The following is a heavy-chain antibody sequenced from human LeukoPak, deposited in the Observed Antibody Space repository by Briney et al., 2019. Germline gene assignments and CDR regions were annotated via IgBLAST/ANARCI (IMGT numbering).Heavy chain of an antibody. J-gene: IGHJ4*02. Sequence: GGSLRLSCAASGFTFSDYAMSWVRQAPGKGLEWVAVIWYDGSNKYYADSVKGRFTISRDNSKNTLYLQMNSLRAEDTAVYYCARDGDYWGQGTLVTVSS. CDR1: GFTFSDYA. CDR3: ARDGDY. CDR2: IWYDGSNK. V-gene: IGHV3-33*08.